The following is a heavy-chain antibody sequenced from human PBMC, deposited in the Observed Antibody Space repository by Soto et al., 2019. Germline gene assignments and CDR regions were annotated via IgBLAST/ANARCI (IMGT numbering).Heavy chain of an antibody. Sequence: EVQLVESGGGLVQPGGSLRLSCAASGFTFSAYSMNWVRQAPGKGLEWVSYIISSSSTIYYAHSVKGRFTISRDNAKNSVYLQMNSLRDEDTAVYYCARDRPADYWGQGTLVTVSS. CDR2: IISSSSTI. V-gene: IGHV3-48*02. CDR3: ARDRPADY. J-gene: IGHJ4*02. CDR1: GFTFSAYS.